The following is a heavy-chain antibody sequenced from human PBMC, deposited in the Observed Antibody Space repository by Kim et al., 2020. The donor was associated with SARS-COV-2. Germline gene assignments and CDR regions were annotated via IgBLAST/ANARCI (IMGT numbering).Heavy chain of an antibody. CDR2: IYKEGTA. Sequence: GGSLRLSCAVSGFSVSYDYMTWVRQAPGKGPEWISIIYKEGTADYADSVKGRFSVSRDNSKNTLYLQMNNLRAEDTAVYYCARDLKRATLWGQGTLVTV. J-gene: IGHJ4*02. CDR3: ARDLKRATL. CDR1: GFSVSYDY. V-gene: IGHV3-53*01.